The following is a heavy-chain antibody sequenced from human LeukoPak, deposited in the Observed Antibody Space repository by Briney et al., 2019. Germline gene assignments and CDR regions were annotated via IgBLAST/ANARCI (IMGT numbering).Heavy chain of an antibody. D-gene: IGHD3-10*01. CDR1: GFTFSSYW. CDR3: ARGPNYYGSGSYSPVLY. V-gene: IGHV3-7*01. Sequence: GGSLRLSCAASGFTFSSYWMSWVRQAPGKELEWVANIKQDGSEKYYVDSVKGRFTISRDNAKNSLYLQMNSLRAEDTAVYYCARGPNYYGSGSYSPVLYWGQGTLVTVSS. J-gene: IGHJ4*02. CDR2: IKQDGSEK.